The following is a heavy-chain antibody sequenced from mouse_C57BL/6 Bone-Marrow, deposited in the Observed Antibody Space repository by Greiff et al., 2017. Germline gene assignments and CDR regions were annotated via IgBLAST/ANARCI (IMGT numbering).Heavy chain of an antibody. V-gene: IGHV5-4*03. Sequence: EVMLVESGGGLVKPGGSLKLSCAASGFTFSSYAMSWVRQTPDKRLEWVATISDGGSYTYYPDNVKGRFTISRDNAKNNLYLQMSHLKSEDTAMYYCARGGLPYYAMDYWGQGTSVTVSS. D-gene: IGHD2-2*01. CDR1: GFTFSSYA. CDR3: ARGGLPYYAMDY. CDR2: ISDGGSYT. J-gene: IGHJ4*01.